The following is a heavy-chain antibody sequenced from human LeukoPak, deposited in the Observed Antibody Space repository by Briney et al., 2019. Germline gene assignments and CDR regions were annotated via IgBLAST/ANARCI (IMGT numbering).Heavy chain of an antibody. V-gene: IGHV3-30*18. CDR2: ISYDGSNK. Sequence: GGSLRLSCAASGFTFSSYGMHWVRQAPGKGLEWVAVISYDGSNKYYADSVKGRFTISRDNSKNTLYLRMNSLRAEDTAVYYCAKDLVPLYYGSGNDYWGQGTLVTVSS. CDR1: GFTFSSYG. J-gene: IGHJ4*02. CDR3: AKDLVPLYYGSGNDY. D-gene: IGHD3-10*01.